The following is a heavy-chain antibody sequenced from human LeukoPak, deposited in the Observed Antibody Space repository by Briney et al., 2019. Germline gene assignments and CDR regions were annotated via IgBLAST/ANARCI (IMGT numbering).Heavy chain of an antibody. CDR2: INQDGSEK. V-gene: IGHV3-7*01. CDR1: GFTFDDYW. J-gene: IGHJ4*02. CDR3: AGDPRGPAGYDSPARDTFDY. D-gene: IGHD3-22*01. Sequence: GGSLRLSCGASGFTFDDYWMSWVRQAPGQGLEWVANINQDGSEKYYLDSAKGRFTISRDNARNSLYLQVNSLRAEDTAVYYCAGDPRGPAGYDSPARDTFDYWGQGTLVTVSS.